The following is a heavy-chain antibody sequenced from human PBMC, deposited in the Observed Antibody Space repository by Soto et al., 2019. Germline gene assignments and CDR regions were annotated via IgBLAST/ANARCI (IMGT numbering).Heavy chain of an antibody. J-gene: IGHJ3*02. D-gene: IGHD2-15*01. CDR1: GFTFSSCS. CDR3: ARNEVVPGAFDT. CDR2: ISSGSDYI. V-gene: IGHV3-21*01. Sequence: EVQLVESGGGLGKPGGSLRLSCAASGFTFSSCSMNWVRQAPGKGLEWVSSISSGSDYIFYAESVKGRRPISRDNAKNSLYLRMDSLRAEDTAVYFCARNEVVPGAFDTWGQGTMVTVSS.